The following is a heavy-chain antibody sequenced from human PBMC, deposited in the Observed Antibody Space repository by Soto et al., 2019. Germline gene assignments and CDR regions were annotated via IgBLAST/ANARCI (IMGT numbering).Heavy chain of an antibody. J-gene: IGHJ4*02. CDR1: GGTFSSYT. Sequence: QVQLVQSGAEVKKPGSSVKVSCKASGGTFSSYTISWVRQAPGQGLEWMGRIIPILGIANYAQKFQGRVTITADKSTSTAYMELSSLRSEDTAVYYCARDQVAVAGTGGYWGQGTLVTVSS. D-gene: IGHD6-19*01. CDR3: ARDQVAVAGTGGY. V-gene: IGHV1-69*08. CDR2: IIPILGIA.